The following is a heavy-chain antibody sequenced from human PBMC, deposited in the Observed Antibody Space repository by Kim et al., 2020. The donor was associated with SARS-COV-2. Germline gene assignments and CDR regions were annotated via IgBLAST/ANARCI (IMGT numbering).Heavy chain of an antibody. D-gene: IGHD2-8*02. Sequence: RRYYADSVKGRFTISRDNAKNTLYLQMNSMRAEDTAVYYCARDPGYGTGYLEFDTWGHGTLVTVSS. CDR3: ARDPGYGTGYLEFDT. V-gene: IGHV3-53*01. J-gene: IGHJ5*01. CDR2: RR.